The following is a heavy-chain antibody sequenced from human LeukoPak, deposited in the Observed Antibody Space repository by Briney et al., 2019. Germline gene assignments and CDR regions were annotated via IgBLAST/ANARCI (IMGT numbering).Heavy chain of an antibody. CDR3: ARGADWLPY. CDR1: GFTFSSYA. V-gene: IGHV3-7*01. Sequence: GGSLRLSCAASGFTFSSYAMHWVRQAPGKGLEWVANIKQDGSEKYYVDSVKGRFTISRDNAKNSLYLQVNSLRAEDTAVYYCARGADWLPYWGQGTLVTVSS. CDR2: IKQDGSEK. D-gene: IGHD3-9*01. J-gene: IGHJ4*02.